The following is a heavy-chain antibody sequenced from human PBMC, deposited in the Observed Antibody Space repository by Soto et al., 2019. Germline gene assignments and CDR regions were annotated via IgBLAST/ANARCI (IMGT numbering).Heavy chain of an antibody. CDR1: GFAFSSYA. CDR3: AKNYYFDW. Sequence: PGGSLRLSCTASGFAFSSYAMSWVRQASGKGLEWVSSINTDGATYYTDSVRGRFTVSRDNSKNTLYLQMNSLRVEDTALYYCAKNYYFDWWDRGTLVTSPQ. V-gene: IGHV3-23*01. CDR2: INTDGAT. J-gene: IGHJ4*02.